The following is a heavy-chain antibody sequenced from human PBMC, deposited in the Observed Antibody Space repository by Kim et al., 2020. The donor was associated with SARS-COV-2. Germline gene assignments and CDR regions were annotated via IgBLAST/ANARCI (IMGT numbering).Heavy chain of an antibody. CDR3: ARALVRGIYGMDV. D-gene: IGHD3-10*01. V-gene: IGHV4-34*01. Sequence: SNPSLKSRVTISVDTSKNQFSLKLSSVTAADTAVYYCARALVRGIYGMDVWGQGTTVTVSS. J-gene: IGHJ6*02.